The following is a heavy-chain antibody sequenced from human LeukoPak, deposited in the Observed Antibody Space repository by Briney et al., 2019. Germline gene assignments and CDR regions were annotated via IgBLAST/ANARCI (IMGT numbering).Heavy chain of an antibody. V-gene: IGHV4-4*02. CDR1: GGSISSDNW. D-gene: IGHD6-19*01. Sequence: SGTLSLTCAVPGGSISSDNWWSWVRQPPGKGLEWIGEIYHSGSTNYNPSLQSRVTISVDKSNNHFSLRLTSVTAADTAVYYCATNGWYCLDHWGQGALVTVSS. CDR2: IYHSGST. J-gene: IGHJ1*01. CDR3: ATNGWYCLDH.